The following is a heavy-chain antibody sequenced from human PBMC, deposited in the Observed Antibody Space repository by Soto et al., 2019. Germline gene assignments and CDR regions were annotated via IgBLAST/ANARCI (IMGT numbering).Heavy chain of an antibody. Sequence: GGSLRLSCAASGFTFSSYAMSWVRQAPGKGLEWVSAISGSGGSTYYADSVKGRFTISRDNSKNTLYLQMNSLRAEDTAVYYCANGILHARMVEQWLVLPDYWGQGTLVTVSS. CDR2: ISGSGGST. CDR1: GFTFSSYA. V-gene: IGHV3-23*01. J-gene: IGHJ4*02. CDR3: ANGILHARMVEQWLVLPDY. D-gene: IGHD6-19*01.